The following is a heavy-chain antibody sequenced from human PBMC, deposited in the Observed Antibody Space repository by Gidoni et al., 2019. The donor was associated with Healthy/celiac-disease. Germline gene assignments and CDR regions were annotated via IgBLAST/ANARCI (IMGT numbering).Heavy chain of an antibody. CDR2: ISYDGSNK. J-gene: IGHJ5*02. D-gene: IGHD5-12*01. Sequence: QVQLVASGGAVVQPGRSLRLSCAASGSTFRSYAMHWVRQAPGKWLEWVAVISYDGSNKYYADSVKGRFTISRDNSKNTLYLQMNSLRAEDTAVYYCARDGGGSGYDFPLSWFDPWGQGTLVTVSS. V-gene: IGHV3-30-3*01. CDR1: GSTFRSYA. CDR3: ARDGGGSGYDFPLSWFDP.